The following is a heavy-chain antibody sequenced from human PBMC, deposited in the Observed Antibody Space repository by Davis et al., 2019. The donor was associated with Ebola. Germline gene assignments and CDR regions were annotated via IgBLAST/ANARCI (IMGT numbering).Heavy chain of an antibody. CDR1: GYTFTSYG. Sequence: ASVKVSCKASGYTFTSYGISWVRQAPGQGLEWMGWINTNTGNPRYAKGFTGRFVFSLDTSVNMAYLLINSLKTEDAAVYYCATLPEVWGQGTMVTVSS. V-gene: IGHV7-4-1*04. J-gene: IGHJ3*01. CDR2: INTNTGNP. CDR3: ATLPEV.